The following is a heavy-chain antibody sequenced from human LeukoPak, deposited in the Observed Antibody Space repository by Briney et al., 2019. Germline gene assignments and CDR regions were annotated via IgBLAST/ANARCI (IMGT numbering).Heavy chain of an antibody. CDR2: ISYNDGST. Sequence: GGSLRLSCAASGFTFSSYWMSWVRQAPGKGLQWVSAISYNDGSTYYADSVKGRFTISRDNSKNTLYLQMNSLRAEDTATYYCAKDSPLLTIWGQGTMVTVSS. CDR3: AKDSPLLTI. J-gene: IGHJ3*02. CDR1: GFTFSSYW. V-gene: IGHV3-23*01.